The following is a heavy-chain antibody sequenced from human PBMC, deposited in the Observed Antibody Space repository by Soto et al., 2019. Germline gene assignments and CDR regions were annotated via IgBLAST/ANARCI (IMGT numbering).Heavy chain of an antibody. Sequence: ASVKVSCKASGYTFTGQYMHWVRQAPGQGLEWMGLINPNSGDTNYAQKFQGRVTMTRDTSIGTAYMELSSLRSNDTAIYYCARESSGITLYGMDVWGQGTTVTVSS. CDR3: ARESSGITLYGMDV. V-gene: IGHV1-2*02. CDR2: INPNSGDT. D-gene: IGHD1-7*01. J-gene: IGHJ6*02. CDR1: GYTFTGQY.